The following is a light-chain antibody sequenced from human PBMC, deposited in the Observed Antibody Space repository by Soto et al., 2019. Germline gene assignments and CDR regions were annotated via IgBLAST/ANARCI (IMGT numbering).Light chain of an antibody. CDR3: QRYNSAPL. Sequence: DIQMTQSPSSLSASVGDRVTITCRASQGISNYLAWYQQKPGKVPKLLIYTASTLQSGVPSRFSGSGSGTDFTLTISSLQTEDVATYYCQRYNSAPLFGPGTKVDI. J-gene: IGKJ3*01. CDR2: TAS. CDR1: QGISNY. V-gene: IGKV1-27*01.